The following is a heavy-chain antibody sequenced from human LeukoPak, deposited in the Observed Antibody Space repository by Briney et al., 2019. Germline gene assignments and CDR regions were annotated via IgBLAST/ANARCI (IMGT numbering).Heavy chain of an antibody. CDR2: ISTYHGDT. V-gene: IGHV1-18*01. J-gene: IGHJ4*02. Sequence: GASVKVSCKASGYTFNNYGISWVRQAPGQGLEWMGWISTYHGDTNYAQKLQGRVTMTTDTSTSTAYMELRSLRSDDTAVYYCARRAGDYSHPYDYWGQGTLVTVSS. CDR1: GYTFNNYG. D-gene: IGHD3-22*01. CDR3: ARRAGDYSHPYDY.